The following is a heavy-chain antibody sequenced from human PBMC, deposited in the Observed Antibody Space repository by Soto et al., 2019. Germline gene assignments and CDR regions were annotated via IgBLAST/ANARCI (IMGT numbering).Heavy chain of an antibody. CDR2: IYYSGST. V-gene: IGHV4-39*01. CDR1: GGSISSSSYY. J-gene: IGHJ4*02. Sequence: PSETLSLTCTVSGGSISSSSYYWGWIRQPPGKGLEWIGSIYYSGSTYYNPSLKSRVTISVDTSKNQFSLKLSSVTAADTAVYYCARQRTYGDYTHFDYWGQGTLVTVSS. CDR3: ARQRTYGDYTHFDY. D-gene: IGHD4-17*01.